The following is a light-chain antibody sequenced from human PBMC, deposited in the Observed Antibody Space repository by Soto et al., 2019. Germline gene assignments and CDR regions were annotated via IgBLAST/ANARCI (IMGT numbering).Light chain of an antibody. Sequence: IVLTQSPGTLSLSPGERATLSCRASQSVTSTYLAWYQQKPGQPPRLLIYGASNRATGIPDRFSGSGSGTDFTLTISRLEPEDSALYYCQQYGSSPGTFGQGTKVDIK. CDR3: QQYGSSPGT. CDR1: QSVTSTY. CDR2: GAS. J-gene: IGKJ1*01. V-gene: IGKV3-20*01.